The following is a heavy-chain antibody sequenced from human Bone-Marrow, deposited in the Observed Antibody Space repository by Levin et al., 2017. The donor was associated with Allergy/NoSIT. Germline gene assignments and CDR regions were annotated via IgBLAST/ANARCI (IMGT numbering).Heavy chain of an antibody. J-gene: IGHJ4*02. CDR1: GGSFSGYY. CDR2: INHSGST. CDR3: ARGGKDIVVVPAAPTFDY. D-gene: IGHD2-2*01. V-gene: IGHV4-34*01. Sequence: PSETLSLTCAVYGGSFSGYYWSWIRQPPGKGLEWIGEINHSGSTNYNPSLKSRVTISVDTSKNQFSLKLSSVTAADTAVYYCARGGKDIVVVPAAPTFDYWGQGTLVTVSS.